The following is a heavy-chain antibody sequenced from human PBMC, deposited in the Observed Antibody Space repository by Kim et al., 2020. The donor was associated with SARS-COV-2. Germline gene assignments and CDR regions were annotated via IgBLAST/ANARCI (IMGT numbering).Heavy chain of an antibody. CDR2: ISSSGRTI. CDR3: ARDKSWPPDTYFFDY. V-gene: IGHV3-48*03. Sequence: GGSLRLSCAASGFTFSIYEVHWVRQAPGKGLEWLAYISSSGRTISYADSVKGRFTISRDNAKNSLYLQMNSLGAEDTAVYYCARDKSWPPDTYFFDYWGQGTLVTVSS. D-gene: IGHD2-21*01. CDR1: GFTFSIYE. J-gene: IGHJ4*02.